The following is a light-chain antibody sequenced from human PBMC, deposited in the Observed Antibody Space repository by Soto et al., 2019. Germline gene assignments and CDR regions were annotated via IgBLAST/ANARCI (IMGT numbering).Light chain of an antibody. CDR1: QDISNY. CDR2: DAS. V-gene: IGKV1-33*01. Sequence: DILMTQSPSSLSASVGDRVTNTCQASQDISNYLNWYQQKPGKAPKLLIFDASSLKTGVPSRFSGSGSGTDFTFTISSLQPEDIATYYCQQYDNLPFTFGKGTRLEIE. J-gene: IGKJ5*01. CDR3: QQYDNLPFT.